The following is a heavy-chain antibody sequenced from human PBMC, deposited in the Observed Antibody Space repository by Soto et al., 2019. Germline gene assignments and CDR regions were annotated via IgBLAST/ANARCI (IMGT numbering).Heavy chain of an antibody. CDR2: ISYDGSNK. CDR1: GFTFSSSG. V-gene: IGHV3-30*18. D-gene: IGHD6-19*01. CDR3: ANRHSGGWYYFDY. Sequence: QVQLVESGGGVVQPGRSLRLSCAASGFTFSSSGMHWVRQAPGKGLEWVAVISYDGSNKYYADSVKGRFTISRDNSKDTLYLQMNSLRADDTAVYYCANRHSGGWYYFDYWGQGTLVTVSS. J-gene: IGHJ4*02.